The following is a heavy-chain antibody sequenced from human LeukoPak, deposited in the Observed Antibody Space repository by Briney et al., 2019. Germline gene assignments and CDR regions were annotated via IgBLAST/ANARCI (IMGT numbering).Heavy chain of an antibody. V-gene: IGHV3-23*01. CDR1: GFTFSSYA. D-gene: IGHD3-22*01. Sequence: GGSLRLSCAASGFTFSSYAMSWVRQAPGKGLEWVSAISGSGGRTYYADSVKGRFTISRDNSKNTLYLQMNSLRAEDTAVYYCAKDRSPGYYCDYWGQGTLVTVSS. CDR3: AKDRSPGYYCDY. J-gene: IGHJ4*02. CDR2: ISGSGGRT.